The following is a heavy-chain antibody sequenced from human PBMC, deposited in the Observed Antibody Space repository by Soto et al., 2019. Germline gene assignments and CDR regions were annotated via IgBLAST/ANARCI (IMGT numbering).Heavy chain of an antibody. CDR3: ARAHRYYDYPDI. J-gene: IGHJ3*02. CDR1: GGSISSNY. D-gene: IGHD3-22*01. V-gene: IGHV4-59*08. CDR2: IYYSGSV. Sequence: SETLSLTCTISGGSISSNYWSWIRQPPGKGLEWIGYIYYSGSVNYNPSLKSRVTILVETFKNQFSLEVSSVTAADTAVYYCARAHRYYDYPDIWGQGTTVTVSS.